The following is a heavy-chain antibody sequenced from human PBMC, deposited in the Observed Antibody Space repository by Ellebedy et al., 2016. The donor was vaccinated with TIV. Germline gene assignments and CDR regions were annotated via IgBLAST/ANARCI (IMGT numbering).Heavy chain of an antibody. CDR3: ARVPYDILTGYPKTYFDY. J-gene: IGHJ4*02. CDR2: INPNSGGT. Sequence: ASVKVSCKASGYTFTGYYMHWVRQAPGQGLEWMGWINPNSGGTNYAQKFQGRVTMTRDTSISTAYMELSSLRSEDTAVYYCARVPYDILTGYPKTYFDYWGQGTLVTVSS. V-gene: IGHV1-2*02. D-gene: IGHD3-9*01. CDR1: GYTFTGYY.